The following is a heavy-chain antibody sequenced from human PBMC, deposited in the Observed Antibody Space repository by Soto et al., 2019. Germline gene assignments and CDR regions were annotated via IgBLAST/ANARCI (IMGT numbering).Heavy chain of an antibody. J-gene: IGHJ6*02. CDR1: GFTFSDYY. D-gene: IGHD1-26*01. Sequence: GGVLRLSCAGSGFTFSDYYKSWIRQAPGEGLEWVSYLSSSGSTIYYADSVKSRFIISRDNDKNSLYLQKNSLRAEDTAVYYCARHGGSYYYYYYYGMDVWGQGTTVTVSS. CDR3: ARHGGSYYYYYYYGMDV. V-gene: IGHV3-11*01. CDR2: LSSSGSTI.